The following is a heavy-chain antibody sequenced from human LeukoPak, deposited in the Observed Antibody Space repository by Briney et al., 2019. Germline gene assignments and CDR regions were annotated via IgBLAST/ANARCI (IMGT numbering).Heavy chain of an antibody. Sequence: GGSLRLSCAASGFTFSSYAMSWVRQAPGKGLEWVSAISGSGGSTYYADSVKGRFTISRDNAKNSLYLQMNSLRAEDTAVYYCAREGYCSSTSCPTGFDYWGQGTLVTVSS. V-gene: IGHV3-23*01. D-gene: IGHD2-2*01. CDR2: ISGSGGST. CDR1: GFTFSSYA. J-gene: IGHJ4*02. CDR3: AREGYCSSTSCPTGFDY.